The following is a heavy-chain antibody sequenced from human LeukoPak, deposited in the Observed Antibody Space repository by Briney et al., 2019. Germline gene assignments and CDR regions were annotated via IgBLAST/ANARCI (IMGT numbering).Heavy chain of an antibody. J-gene: IGHJ4*02. D-gene: IGHD6-19*01. CDR1: GFTFSKYA. CDR3: ASGYSSGWYPYYFDY. CDR2: TSGSGGST. Sequence: RSGGSLRLSCEASGFTFSKYAMTWVRQAPGKGLEWVSSTSGSGGSTYYADSVRGRFTISRDNSKNTLYLQMNSLRAEDTAVYYCASGYSSGWYPYYFDYWGQGTLVTVSS. V-gene: IGHV3-23*01.